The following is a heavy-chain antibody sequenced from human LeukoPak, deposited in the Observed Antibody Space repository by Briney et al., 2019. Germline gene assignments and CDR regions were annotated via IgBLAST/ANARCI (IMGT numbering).Heavy chain of an antibody. CDR2: ILRSGGST. Sequence: GGSLRLSCAASGFTFNTYDMTWVRQAPGKGLEWVSVILRSGGSTYYADSVKGRFTISRDNSKNTLYLQMNSLRAEDTAVYYCAKGARLDYWGQGTLVTVSS. V-gene: IGHV3-23*01. CDR3: AKGARLDY. J-gene: IGHJ4*02. CDR1: GFTFNTYD.